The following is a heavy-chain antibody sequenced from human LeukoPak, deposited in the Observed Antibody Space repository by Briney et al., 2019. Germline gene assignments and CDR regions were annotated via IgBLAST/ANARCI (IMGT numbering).Heavy chain of an antibody. V-gene: IGHV3-30-3*01. CDR3: ARDQYSGWYYFSGISFDY. J-gene: IGHJ4*02. CDR1: GFTFSSYA. CDR2: ISYDGSNK. D-gene: IGHD6-19*01. Sequence: PGGSLRLSCAASGFTFSSYAMHWVRQAPGKGLEWVAVISYDGSNKYYADSVKGRFTISRDNSKSTLYLQMNSLRAEDTAVYYCARDQYSGWYYFSGISFDYWGQGTLVTVSS.